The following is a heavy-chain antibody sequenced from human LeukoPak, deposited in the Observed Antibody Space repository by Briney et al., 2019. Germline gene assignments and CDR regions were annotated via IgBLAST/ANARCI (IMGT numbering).Heavy chain of an antibody. J-gene: IGHJ4*02. CDR2: IYHSGST. CDR3: AGYSSQADY. D-gene: IGHD6-13*01. CDR1: GGSISSGGYS. V-gene: IGHV4-30-2*01. Sequence: PSETLSLTCAVSGGSISSGGYSWSWIRQPPGKGLEWIGYIYHSGSTYYNPSLKGRVTISVDRSKNQFSLKLSSVTAADTAVYYCAGYSSQADYWGQGTLVTVSS.